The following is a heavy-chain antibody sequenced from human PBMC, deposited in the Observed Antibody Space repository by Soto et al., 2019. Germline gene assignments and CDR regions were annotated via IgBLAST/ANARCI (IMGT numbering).Heavy chain of an antibody. Sequence: SETLSLTCTVSGVSINTNNYYWGWVRQPPGKGLEWIGNIFYSGSTFYNPSLRSRLTISVDTSKNQFSLRLNSVTAADAAVYYCAGFVVPASRNTGFDYWGQGTLVTVSS. CDR2: IFYSGST. J-gene: IGHJ4*02. CDR1: GVSINTNNYY. CDR3: AGFVVPASRNTGFDY. D-gene: IGHD2-15*01. V-gene: IGHV4-39*01.